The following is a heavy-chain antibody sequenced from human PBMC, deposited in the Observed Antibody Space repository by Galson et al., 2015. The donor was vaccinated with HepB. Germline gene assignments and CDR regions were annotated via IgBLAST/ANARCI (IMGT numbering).Heavy chain of an antibody. CDR3: AGGPPLGAPFDY. CDR1: GFTFNDYN. J-gene: IGHJ4*02. CDR2: INSDSTYI. D-gene: IGHD7-27*01. Sequence: SLRLSCAASGFTFNDYNMIWVRQAPGKGLEWVSSINSDSTYIYYADSVRGRFTISRDNAKNSLYLQMNGLRVEDTAIYYWAGGPPLGAPFDYWGQGTLVTVSS. V-gene: IGHV3-21*01.